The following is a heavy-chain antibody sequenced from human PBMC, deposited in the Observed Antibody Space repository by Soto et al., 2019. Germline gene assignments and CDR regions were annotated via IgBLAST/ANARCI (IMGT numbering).Heavy chain of an antibody. V-gene: IGHV3-23*01. CDR3: AGGDTYYAMGV. CDR2: VSGSGGST. CDR1: GFTFSSYW. D-gene: IGHD5-18*01. Sequence: PGGSLRLSCAASGFTFSSYWMSWVRQAPGKGLEWISAVSGSGGSTYYADSVKGRFTISRDNSKNTLYLQLSSLRPEDTAVYYCAGGDTYYAMGVWGQGTTVTV. J-gene: IGHJ6*02.